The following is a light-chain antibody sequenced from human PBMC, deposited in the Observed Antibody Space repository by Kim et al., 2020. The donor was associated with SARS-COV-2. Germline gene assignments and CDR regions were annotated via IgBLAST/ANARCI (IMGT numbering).Light chain of an antibody. CDR1: NSNIGNNE. CDR2: DNN. CDR3: GTWDSSLSAGV. J-gene: IGLJ3*02. Sequence: QMVTISCSGGNSNIGNNEVSWHQQLPGTAPKLLIYDNNKRPSGIPDRFSGSKSGTSATLGITGLQTGDEADYYCGTWDSSLSAGVFGGGTQLTVL. V-gene: IGLV1-51*01.